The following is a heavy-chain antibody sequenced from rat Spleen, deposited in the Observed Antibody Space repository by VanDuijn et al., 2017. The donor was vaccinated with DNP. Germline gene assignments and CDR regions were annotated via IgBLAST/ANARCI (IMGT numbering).Heavy chain of an antibody. CDR2: ITSSGGDS. CDR1: GFTFNNYS. Sequence: EVQLVESGGDLVQPGRSLKLSCLASGFTFNNYSMTCIRQVPGKGLEWVASITSSGGDSYYADSVKCRFTISRDYARSPLYLQMGSLRSEDTATYYCARVDYGYKYVDYFEYWGQGVMVIVSS. V-gene: IGHV5-31*01. J-gene: IGHJ2*01. D-gene: IGHD1-9*01. CDR3: ARVDYGYKYVDYFEY.